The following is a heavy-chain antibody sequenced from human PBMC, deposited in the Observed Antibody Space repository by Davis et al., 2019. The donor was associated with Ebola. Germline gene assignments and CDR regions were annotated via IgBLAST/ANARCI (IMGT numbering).Heavy chain of an antibody. CDR2: ISGSGGSA. V-gene: IGHV3-23*01. CDR1: GFTFSSYA. J-gene: IGHJ4*02. Sequence: GESLKISCAASGFTFSSYAMHWVRQAPGKGLEWVSAISGSGGSAYYADSVKGRFTISRDNSKNTLYLQMNSLRAEDTAVYYCAKDGLFIDSSWFFGYWGQGTLVTVSS. D-gene: IGHD6-13*01. CDR3: AKDGLFIDSSWFFGY.